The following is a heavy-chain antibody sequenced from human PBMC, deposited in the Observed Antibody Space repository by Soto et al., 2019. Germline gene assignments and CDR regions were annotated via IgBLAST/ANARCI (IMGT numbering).Heavy chain of an antibody. D-gene: IGHD2-2*02. CDR1: GFTFSTYA. Sequence: PGGSLRLSCAASGFTFSTYAITWVRQAPGKGLEWVSSISGSGGSTYYVDSVKGRFTISRDSAKNTVYLQMDSLRAEDTAVYYCAKDKGTSWYRASDIWGQGTMVTVSS. CDR3: AKDKGTSWYRASDI. V-gene: IGHV3-23*01. CDR2: ISGSGGST. J-gene: IGHJ3*02.